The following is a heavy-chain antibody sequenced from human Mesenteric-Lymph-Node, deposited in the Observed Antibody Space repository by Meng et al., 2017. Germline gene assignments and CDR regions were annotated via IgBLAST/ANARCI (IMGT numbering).Heavy chain of an antibody. CDR3: ARDQSSYYGSGSYRAAPSFDY. CDR1: GYSISSGYY. CDR2: IYYSGST. V-gene: IGHV4-38-2*02. Sequence: SETLSLTCTVSGYSISSGYYWGWIRQPPGKGLEWIGSIYYSGSTYYNPSLKSRVTISVDTSKNQFSLKLSSVTAADTAVYYCARDQSSYYGSGSYRAAPSFDYWGQGTLVTVSS. D-gene: IGHD3-10*01. J-gene: IGHJ4*02.